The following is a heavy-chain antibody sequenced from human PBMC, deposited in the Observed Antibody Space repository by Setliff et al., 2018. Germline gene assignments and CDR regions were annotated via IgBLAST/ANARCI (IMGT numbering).Heavy chain of an antibody. CDR3: ASSSGSSSNDAFDI. CDR2: IYPGDSGT. V-gene: IGHV5-51*01. D-gene: IGHD1-26*01. J-gene: IGHJ3*02. Sequence: PGESLKISCKASEYSFTTYWIGWVRQMPGKGLEWMGIIYPGDSGTRYSPSFQGQVTISADKSINTAYLQWSSLKASDTAMYYCASSSGSSSNDAFDIWGQGTTVTVSS. CDR1: EYSFTTYW.